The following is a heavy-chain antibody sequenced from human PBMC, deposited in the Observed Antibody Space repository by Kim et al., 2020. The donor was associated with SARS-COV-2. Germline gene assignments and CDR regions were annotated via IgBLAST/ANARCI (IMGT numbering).Heavy chain of an antibody. CDR2: INHSGST. J-gene: IGHJ4*02. Sequence: SETLSLTCAVYGGSFSGYYWSWIRQPPGKGLEWIGEINHSGSTTYNPSLKSRVTISVDTSKNKFPLKLSSVTAADTAVYYRARSIYEFRYTRAIAAAGTGPDYWGQGSLVTVSS. V-gene: IGHV4-34*01. CDR1: GGSFSGYY. D-gene: IGHD6-13*01. CDR3: ARSIYEFRYTRAIAAAGTGPDY.